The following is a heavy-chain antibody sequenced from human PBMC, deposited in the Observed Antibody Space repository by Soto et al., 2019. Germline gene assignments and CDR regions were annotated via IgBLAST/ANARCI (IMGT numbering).Heavy chain of an antibody. V-gene: IGHV4-39*01. Sequence: SETLSLTCTVSGGSIRSSSYYWGWIRQPPGEGLEWIGSIYYSGSTYYNPSLKSRVTISVDTSKNQFSLKLSSVTAADTAVYYCARLDYIGLDVWGQGTTVTVSS. CDR2: IYYSGST. CDR3: ARLDYIGLDV. CDR1: GGSIRSSSYY. J-gene: IGHJ6*02.